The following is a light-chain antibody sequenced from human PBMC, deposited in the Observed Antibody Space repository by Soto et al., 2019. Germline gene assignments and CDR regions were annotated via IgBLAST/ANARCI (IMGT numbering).Light chain of an antibody. V-gene: IGKV1-39*01. CDR2: AAS. Sequence: DIQVTQSPSSLSASVGDRVTITCRASQSITTFLNWYQQKPGNAPKLLIYAASSLQTGVPSRFSGSGSGTNFTLTISSLQPEDFATYYCQQSYKTPHTFGQGTKLETK. CDR1: QSITTF. CDR3: QQSYKTPHT. J-gene: IGKJ2*01.